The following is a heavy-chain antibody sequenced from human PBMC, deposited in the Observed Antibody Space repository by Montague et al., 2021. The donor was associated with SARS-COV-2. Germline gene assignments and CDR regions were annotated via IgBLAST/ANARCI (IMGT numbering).Heavy chain of an antibody. CDR1: GGSFSDYH. CDR2: INCGGST. V-gene: IGHV4-34*01. D-gene: IGHD1-1*01. CDR3: ARGAPGY. J-gene: IGHJ4*02. Sequence: SETLSLTCAVYGGSFSDYHWTWIRQSPGGGLEWIGQINCGGSTKYNPSLRSRVTISIDTSKNQFSLKLTSVTVADTAVYYCARGAPGYWGQGTLVTVS.